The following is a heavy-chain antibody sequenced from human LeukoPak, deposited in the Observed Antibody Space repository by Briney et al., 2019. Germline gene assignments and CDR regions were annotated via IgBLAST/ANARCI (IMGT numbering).Heavy chain of an antibody. CDR1: GYTLTELS. D-gene: IGHD1-26*01. CDR3: ATLGPGGLPSSPLDY. V-gene: IGHV1-24*01. J-gene: IGHJ4*02. CDR2: FDPEDGET. Sequence: EASVKVSCKVSGYTLTELSMHWVRQAPGKGLEWMGGFDPEDGETIYAQKFQGRVTMTEDTSTDTAYMELSSLRSEDTAVYYCATLGPGGLPSSPLDYWGQGTLVTVSS.